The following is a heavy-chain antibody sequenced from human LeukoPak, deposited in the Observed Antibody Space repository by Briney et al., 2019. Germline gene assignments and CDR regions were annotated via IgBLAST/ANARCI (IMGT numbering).Heavy chain of an antibody. V-gene: IGHV3-7*01. CDR3: ARDRGIMFFDN. CDR1: GFTFSNYW. D-gene: IGHD2-21*01. CDR2: IKQDGSET. J-gene: IGHJ4*02. Sequence: GGSLRLSCAASGFTFSNYWMSWVRQAPGKGLEYVANIKQDGSETYYVDSVKGRFTISRDNAKSSLYLQMNSLRVEDTAVYYCARDRGIMFFDNWGQGTLVTVSS.